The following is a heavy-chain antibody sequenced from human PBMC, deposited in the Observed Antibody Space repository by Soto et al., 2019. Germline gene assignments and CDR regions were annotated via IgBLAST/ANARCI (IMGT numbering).Heavy chain of an antibody. V-gene: IGHV1-69*02. D-gene: IGHD3-22*01. CDR2: IIPILGLA. CDR3: ASRYDSSDY. Sequence: QVQLVQSGAEVKKPGSSVKVSCKASRGTFSIYTISWVRPAPGQGLEWMGRIIPILGLANYAQKFQGRVTITADKSTSTAYMELSSLRSEDTAVYYCASRYDSSDYWGQGTLVTVSS. J-gene: IGHJ4*02. CDR1: RGTFSIYT.